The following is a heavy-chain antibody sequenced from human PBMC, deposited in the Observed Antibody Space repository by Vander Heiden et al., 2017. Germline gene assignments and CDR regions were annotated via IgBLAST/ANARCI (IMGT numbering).Heavy chain of an antibody. D-gene: IGHD5-18*01. CDR2: ISYDGSYK. CDR1: GFTFSSYG. CDR3: ATYSYGRGDFDY. J-gene: IGHJ4*02. V-gene: IGHV3-30*03. Sequence: QVQLVESGGGVVQPGRSLRLSCAASGFTFSSYGMHWVRQAPGKGLEWVALISYDGSYKYYADSVKGRFTISRDNSKNTLYLQMNSLRAEDTAVYYCATYSYGRGDFDYWGQGTLVTVSS.